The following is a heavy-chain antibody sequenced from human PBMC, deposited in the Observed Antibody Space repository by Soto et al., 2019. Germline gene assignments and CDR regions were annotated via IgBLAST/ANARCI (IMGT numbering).Heavy chain of an antibody. J-gene: IGHJ6*03. Sequence: GGSLRLSCAASGFTFSSYSMNWVRQAPGKGLEWVSYISSSSSTIYYADSVKGRFTISRDNAKNSLYLQMNSLRAEDTAVYYCARESTPARNYYYYMDVWGKGTTVTVSS. CDR3: ARESTPARNYYYYMDV. CDR1: GFTFSSYS. V-gene: IGHV3-48*01. CDR2: ISSSSSTI. D-gene: IGHD6-6*01.